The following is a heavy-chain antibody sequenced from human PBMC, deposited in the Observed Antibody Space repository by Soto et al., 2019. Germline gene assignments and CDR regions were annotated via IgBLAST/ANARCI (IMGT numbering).Heavy chain of an antibody. CDR2: INHSGST. J-gene: IGHJ5*02. Sequence: SETLSLTCAVYGGSFSGYYWSWIRQPPGKGLEWIGEINHSGSTNYNPSLKSRVTMSVDTSKNQFSLKLSSVTAADTAVYYCAREPFSWWLDPTWGQGTLVTVSS. CDR1: GGSFSGYY. V-gene: IGHV4-34*01. D-gene: IGHD2-15*01. CDR3: AREPFSWWLDPT.